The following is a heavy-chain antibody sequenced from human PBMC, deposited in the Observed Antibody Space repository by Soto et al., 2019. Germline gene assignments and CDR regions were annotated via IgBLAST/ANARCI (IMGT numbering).Heavy chain of an antibody. V-gene: IGHV1-18*01. CDR3: ARDADIVVVPAARGFDY. J-gene: IGHJ4*02. CDR1: GYTFTSYG. Sequence: QVQLVQSGAEVKKPGASVKVSCKASGYTFTSYGISWVRQAPGQGLEWMGWISAYNGNTNYAQKLQGRGTMTTDTSTSTAYMAVRCLRSDDTAVYYCARDADIVVVPAARGFDYWGQGTLVTVSS. D-gene: IGHD2-2*01. CDR2: ISAYNGNT.